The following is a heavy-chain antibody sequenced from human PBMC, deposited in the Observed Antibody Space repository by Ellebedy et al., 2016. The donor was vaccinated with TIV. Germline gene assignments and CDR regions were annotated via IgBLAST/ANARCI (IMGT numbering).Heavy chain of an antibody. CDR1: GGSISSYY. CDR2: IYYNGST. V-gene: IGHV4-39*01. CDR3: ARGYSYGCCFDY. J-gene: IGHJ4*02. D-gene: IGHD5-18*01. Sequence: SETLSLTCSVSGGSISSYYWGWIRQPPGKGLEWIGTIYYNGSTYYYPSLKSRVTISADTSKNQFSLKLSSVTAADTAVYYCARGYSYGCCFDYWGQGTLVTVSS.